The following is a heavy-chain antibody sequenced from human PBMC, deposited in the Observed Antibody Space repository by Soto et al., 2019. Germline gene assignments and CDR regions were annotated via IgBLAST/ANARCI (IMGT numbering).Heavy chain of an antibody. CDR3: ARLATIRLGYYYYYGMDV. D-gene: IGHD5-12*01. CDR1: GGSIGSYY. Sequence: SETLSLTCTVSGGSIGSYYWSWIRQPPGKGLEWIGYIYYSGSTNYNPSLKSRVTISVDTSKNQFSLKLSSVTAADTAVYYCARLATIRLGYYYYYGMDVWGQGTTVTVSS. CDR2: IYYSGST. V-gene: IGHV4-59*01. J-gene: IGHJ6*02.